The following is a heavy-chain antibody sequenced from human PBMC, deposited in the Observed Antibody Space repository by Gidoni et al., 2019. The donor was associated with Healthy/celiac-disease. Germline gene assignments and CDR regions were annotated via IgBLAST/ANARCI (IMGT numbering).Heavy chain of an antibody. V-gene: IGHV3-48*03. CDR3: AREKAYSNSHVTGYYGMDV. J-gene: IGHJ6*02. CDR2: ISSSGSTI. CDR1: GFTFSSYE. Sequence: EVQLVESGGGLVQPGGSLRLSCAASGFTFSSYEMNWVRQAPGKGLEWVSYISSSGSTIYYADSVKGRFTISRDNAKNSLYLQMNSLRAEDTAVYYCAREKAYSNSHVTGYYGMDVWGQGTTVTVSS. D-gene: IGHD4-4*01.